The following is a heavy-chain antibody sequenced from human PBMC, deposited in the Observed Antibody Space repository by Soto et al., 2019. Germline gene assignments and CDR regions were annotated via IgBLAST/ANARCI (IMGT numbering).Heavy chain of an antibody. CDR2: IGAYNGNT. D-gene: IGHD6-13*01. CDR1: GYTFTSYG. Sequence: GASVKVSCKASGYTFTSYGISWVRQAPGQSLEWMGWIGAYNGNTNYAQNLQGRVTMTTDTSTSTAYMELRSLRSDDTAVYYCARVGTYSSSWYGDYWGQGTLVTVSS. J-gene: IGHJ4*02. CDR3: ARVGTYSSSWYGDY. V-gene: IGHV1-18*01.